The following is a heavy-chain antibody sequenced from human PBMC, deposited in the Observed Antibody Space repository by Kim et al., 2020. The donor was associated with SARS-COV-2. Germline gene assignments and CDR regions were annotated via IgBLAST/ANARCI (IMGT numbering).Heavy chain of an antibody. J-gene: IGHJ4*02. D-gene: IGHD6-19*01. CDR3: ARLYSSGWVDY. CDR2: T. Sequence: TYYNPSLKSRVTISVDTSKNQFSLKLSSVTAADTAVYYCARLYSSGWVDYWGQGTLVTVSS. V-gene: IGHV4-39*01.